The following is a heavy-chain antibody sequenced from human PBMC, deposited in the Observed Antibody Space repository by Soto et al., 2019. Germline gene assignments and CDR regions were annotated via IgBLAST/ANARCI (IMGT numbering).Heavy chain of an antibody. J-gene: IGHJ4*02. CDR1: GFTFSSYA. Sequence: GSLRLSCAASGFTFSSYAMNWVRQAPGMGLEWVSAISGSGGNTYYADSVKGRFTISRDNSKNTLYLQMNSLRAEDTAVYYCAKAPYSSSPLLGLTDYWGQGTLVTVSS. D-gene: IGHD6-6*01. CDR3: AKAPYSSSPLLGLTDY. V-gene: IGHV3-23*01. CDR2: ISGSGGNT.